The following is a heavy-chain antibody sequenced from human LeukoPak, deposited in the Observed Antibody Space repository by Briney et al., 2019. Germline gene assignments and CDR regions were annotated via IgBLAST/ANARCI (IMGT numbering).Heavy chain of an antibody. Sequence: GALRQISCEGSGSIFTSYWIGWGRQLPGEGVEWMGISYPGDSDTRYSPSFQGQVTISADKSISTAYLQWSSLQASDTAMYYCARLDYGGNAPVGYWRQGPLVTVPS. CDR2: SYPGDSDT. J-gene: IGHJ4*02. D-gene: IGHD4-23*01. CDR3: ARLDYGGNAPVGY. V-gene: IGHV5-51*01. CDR1: GSIFTSYW.